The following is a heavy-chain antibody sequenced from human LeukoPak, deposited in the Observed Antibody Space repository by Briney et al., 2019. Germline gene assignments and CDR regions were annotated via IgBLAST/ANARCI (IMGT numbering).Heavy chain of an antibody. J-gene: IGHJ4*02. CDR2: ISTSSSYI. CDR1: GFTVSSYS. D-gene: IGHD5-24*01. CDR3: ARDGYNYFDY. V-gene: IGHV3-21*01. Sequence: NSGGSLRLSCAASGFTVSSYSMNWVRQAPGKGLEWVSSISTSSSYISYADSVKGRFTISRDNAKNSLYLQMNSLRAEDTAVYYCARDGYNYFDYWGQGTLVTVSS.